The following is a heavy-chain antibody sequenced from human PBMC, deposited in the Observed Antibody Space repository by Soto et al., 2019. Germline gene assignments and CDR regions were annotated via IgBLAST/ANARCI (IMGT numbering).Heavy chain of an antibody. V-gene: IGHV1-18*01. CDR3: AREGRLNFDY. CDR1: GGTFSSYT. CDR2: ISAYNGKT. J-gene: IGHJ4*02. Sequence: ASVKVSCKASGGTFSSYTISWVRQAPGQGLEWMGWISAYNGKTNYAQKFQGRVTMTTDTSTSTAYMELRSLRSDDTAVYYCAREGRLNFDYWGQGTLVTVSS.